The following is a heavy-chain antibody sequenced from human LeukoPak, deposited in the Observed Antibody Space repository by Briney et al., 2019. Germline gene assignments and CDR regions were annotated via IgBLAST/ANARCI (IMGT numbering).Heavy chain of an antibody. Sequence: PSETLSLTCPVSGGSISNYYYWSWIRQPPGKGLEWIGYIYYSGSTNYNPSLKSRVTISVDTSKNQFSLKLSSVTAADTAVYYCAVGGYYDSSGYYCDYWGQGTLVTVSS. CDR2: IYYSGST. CDR3: AVGGYYDSSGYYCDY. D-gene: IGHD3-22*01. CDR1: GGSISNYYY. V-gene: IGHV4-59*01. J-gene: IGHJ4*02.